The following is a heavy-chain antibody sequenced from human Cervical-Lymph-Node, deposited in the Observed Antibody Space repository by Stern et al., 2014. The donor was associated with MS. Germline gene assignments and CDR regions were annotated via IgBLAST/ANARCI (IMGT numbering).Heavy chain of an antibody. CDR1: GYTFTSYA. V-gene: IGHV1-3*04. D-gene: IGHD6-13*01. CDR2: INTANGDT. J-gene: IGHJ5*02. Sequence: QVQLVQSGAEVKKPGASVKASCKASGYTFTSYAIHWVRQAPGQRLEWMGRINTANGDTYYSEKFQGRVTFTRDTSANTAYMELFSLTSEDTTVYYCGRGQQSFAPWGQGTLFTVSA. CDR3: GRGQQSFAP.